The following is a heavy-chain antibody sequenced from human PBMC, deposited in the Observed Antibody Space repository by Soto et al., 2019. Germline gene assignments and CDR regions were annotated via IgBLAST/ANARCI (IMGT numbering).Heavy chain of an antibody. CDR1: GGTFSSYA. V-gene: IGHV1-69*13. CDR3: AIPGNTPIIRYYYDGVGV. Sequence: SVKVSCKASGGTFSSYAISWVRQAPGQGLEWMGGIIPIFGTANYAQKFQGRVTITADESTSTAYMELSSLRSEDTAVYYCAIPGNTPIIRYYYDGVGVWGQGTAGTVS. CDR2: IIPIFGTA. D-gene: IGHD3-3*01. J-gene: IGHJ6*02.